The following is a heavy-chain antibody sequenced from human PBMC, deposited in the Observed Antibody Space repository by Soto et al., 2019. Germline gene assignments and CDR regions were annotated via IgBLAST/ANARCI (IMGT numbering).Heavy chain of an antibody. CDR2: INTDGSRT. J-gene: IGHJ5*02. CDR1: KFTFSRYG. V-gene: IGHV3-74*03. Sequence: EVQLVESGGGLVQPGGSLRLSCAASKFTFSRYGMHWVRQTPGKGLMWVSRINTDGSRTTYADSVKGRFTISRDNAKNTVFLDMNSLRAEDTAVYYCARVASGSYDWFDPWGQGTLVTVSS. D-gene: IGHD1-26*01. CDR3: ARVASGSYDWFDP.